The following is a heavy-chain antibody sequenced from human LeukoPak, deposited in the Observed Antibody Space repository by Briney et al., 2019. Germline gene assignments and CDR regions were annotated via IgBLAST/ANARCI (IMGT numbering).Heavy chain of an antibody. D-gene: IGHD3-16*02. J-gene: IGHJ4*02. CDR1: GRSFSGYY. V-gene: IGHV4-34*01. CDR2: INHSGST. Sequence: SETLSLTCAVYGRSFSGYYWSLIRQPPGKGLEWIGEINHSGSTNYNPSLKSRVTISVDTSKNQFSLKLSSVTAADTAVYYCARVGYDYVWGSYRYTDLYFDYWGQGTLVTVSS. CDR3: ARVGYDYVWGSYRYTDLYFDY.